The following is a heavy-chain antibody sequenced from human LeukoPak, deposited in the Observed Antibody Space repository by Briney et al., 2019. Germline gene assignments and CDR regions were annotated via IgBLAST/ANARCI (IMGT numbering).Heavy chain of an antibody. Sequence: GGSLRLSCAASGFTFSSYGMHWVRQAPGKGLEWVAVIWYDGSNKYYADSVKGQFTISRDNSKNTLYLQMNSLRAEDTAVYYCARDGCGDGYTRPCFDYWGQGTLVTVSS. CDR2: IWYDGSNK. V-gene: IGHV3-33*01. CDR3: ARDGCGDGYTRPCFDY. D-gene: IGHD5-24*01. J-gene: IGHJ4*02. CDR1: GFTFSSYG.